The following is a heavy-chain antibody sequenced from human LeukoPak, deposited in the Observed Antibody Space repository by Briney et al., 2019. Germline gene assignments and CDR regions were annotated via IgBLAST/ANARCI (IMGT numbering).Heavy chain of an antibody. CDR1: GYRLTSYW. CDR2: IYPADSAT. Sequence: GESLKISCKAFGYRLTSYWIGWVRQMPGRGLEWMGIIYPADSATRYSPSFHGQVTISVDKSIDTAYPQWSSLKASDTAMYYGARGAGSNADYWGQGILVTVSS. CDR3: ARGAGSNADY. J-gene: IGHJ4*02. V-gene: IGHV5-51*01. D-gene: IGHD6-13*01.